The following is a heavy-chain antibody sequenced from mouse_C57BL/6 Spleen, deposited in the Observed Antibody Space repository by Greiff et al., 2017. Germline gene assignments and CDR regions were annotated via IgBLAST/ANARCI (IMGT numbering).Heavy chain of an antibody. J-gene: IGHJ3*01. CDR1: GYTFTDYE. CDR2: IDPETGGT. CDR3: TRGGLLRFAY. D-gene: IGHD2-3*01. Sequence: VKLQESGAELVRPGASVTLSCKASGYTFTDYEMHWVKQTPVHGLEWIGAIDPETGGTAYNQKFKGKAILTADKSSSTAYMELRSLTSEDSAVYYCTRGGLLRFAYWGQGTLVTVSA. V-gene: IGHV1-15*01.